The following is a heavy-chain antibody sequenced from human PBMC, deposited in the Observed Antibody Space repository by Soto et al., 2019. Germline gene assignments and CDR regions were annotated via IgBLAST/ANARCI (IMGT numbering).Heavy chain of an antibody. V-gene: IGHV4-30-4*01. CDR3: VRKFVAATPTTYYYYGMYV. CDR2: IYYSGST. J-gene: IGHJ6*02. Sequence: SLSLTFTVSGGSVGSGDYYWRWLRDPPGKGLEWIGYIYYSGSTYYNPSLKSRVTISVYTSKNQFSLKMSSVTVADTAVYYCVRKFVAATPTTYYYYGMYVWSQGTAVTVSS. CDR1: GGSVGSGDYY. D-gene: IGHD6-25*01.